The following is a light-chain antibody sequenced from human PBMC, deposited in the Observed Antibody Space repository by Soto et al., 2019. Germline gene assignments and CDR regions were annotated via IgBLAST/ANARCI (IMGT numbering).Light chain of an antibody. V-gene: IGLV2-14*01. J-gene: IGLJ2*01. CDR3: SSYTTNSTLR. Sequence: QSALTQPASVSGSPGQSITISCTGTSSDVGGYNYVSWYQQHPGTVPKLMIYEVRNRPSGVSNRFSGSKSGNTASLNLSGLQAEDEAEYYCSSYTTNSTLRFGGGTKLTVL. CDR2: EVR. CDR1: SSDVGGYNY.